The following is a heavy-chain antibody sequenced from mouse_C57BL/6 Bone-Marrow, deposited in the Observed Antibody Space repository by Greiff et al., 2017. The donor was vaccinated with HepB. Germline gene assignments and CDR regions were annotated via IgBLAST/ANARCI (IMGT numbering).Heavy chain of an antibody. D-gene: IGHD2-12*01. J-gene: IGHJ1*03. Sequence: EVKLMESGGGLVKPGGSLKLSCAASGFTFSSYAMSWVRQTPEKRLEWVATISDGGSYTYYPDNVKGRFTISRDNAKNNLYLQMSHLKSEETAMYYCARDYDDWYFDVWGTGTTVTVSS. CDR2: ISDGGSYT. CDR1: GFTFSSYA. V-gene: IGHV5-4*01. CDR3: ARDYDDWYFDV.